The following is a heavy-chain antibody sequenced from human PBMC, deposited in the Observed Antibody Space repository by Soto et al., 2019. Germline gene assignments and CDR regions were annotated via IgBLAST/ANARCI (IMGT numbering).Heavy chain of an antibody. CDR1: RFTISGHA. J-gene: IGHJ3*01. CDR3: AGVRIFFDVSNWKVFFEV. D-gene: IGHD1-20*01. CDR2: ISYDGSDK. V-gene: IGHV3-30*03. Sequence: GGSLRLSCAASRFTISGHAMHWVRQAPGKGLEWLAVISYDGSDKFYGDPVKGRFTISRDNAKNSLYLQMSSLRAEDAAVYYCAGVRIFFDVSNWKVFFEVGGKGTVATVS.